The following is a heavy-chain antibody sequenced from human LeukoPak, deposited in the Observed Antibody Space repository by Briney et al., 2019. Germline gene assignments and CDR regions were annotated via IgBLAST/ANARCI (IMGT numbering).Heavy chain of an antibody. V-gene: IGHV5-51*01. Sequence: GESLKISCKGSGYSFTTYWIAWVRQMPGKGLEWMGIIYPDDSDTRYSPSFQGQVTISADKSISTAYLQWSSLKASDTAMYYCARQRIVVVPAAINYYYYYMDVWGKGTTVTVSS. CDR3: ARQRIVVVPAAINYYYYYMDV. CDR1: GYSFTTYW. D-gene: IGHD2-2*01. CDR2: IYPDDSDT. J-gene: IGHJ6*03.